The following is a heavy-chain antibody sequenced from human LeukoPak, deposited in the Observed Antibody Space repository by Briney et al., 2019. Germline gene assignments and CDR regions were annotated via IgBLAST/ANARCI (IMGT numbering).Heavy chain of an antibody. CDR2: IYTSGST. CDR1: GGSISSGSYY. D-gene: IGHD4-17*01. Sequence: SQTLSLTCTVSGGSISSGSYYWSWIRQPAGKGLEWIGRIYTSGSTNYNPSLKSRVTISVDTSKNQFSLKLSSVTAADTAVYYCARGGDYVDWFDPWGQGTLVTVSS. J-gene: IGHJ5*02. CDR3: ARGGDYVDWFDP. V-gene: IGHV4-61*02.